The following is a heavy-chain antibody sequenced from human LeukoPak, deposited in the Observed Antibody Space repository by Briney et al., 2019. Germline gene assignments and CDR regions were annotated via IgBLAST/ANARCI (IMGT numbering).Heavy chain of an antibody. D-gene: IGHD4-17*01. CDR2: INWNGGST. CDR1: GFTFDDYG. CDR3: AKESSLQTYDYGDYVRRWRY. Sequence: PGGSLRLSCAASGFTFDDYGMSWVRQAPGKGLEWVSGINWNGGSTGFADSVKGRFTISRDSAKNSLYLQMNSLRAEDTAVYYCAKESSLQTYDYGDYVRRWRYWGQGTLVTVSS. J-gene: IGHJ4*02. V-gene: IGHV3-20*04.